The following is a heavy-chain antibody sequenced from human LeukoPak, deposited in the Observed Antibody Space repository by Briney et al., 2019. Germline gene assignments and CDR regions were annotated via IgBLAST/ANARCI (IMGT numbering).Heavy chain of an antibody. Sequence: SETLSLTCTVSGGSISSGDYYWSWIRQPPGKGLEWIGYIYYSGSTYYNPSLKSRVTISVDTSKNQFSLKLSSVTAADTAVYYCAGSVQDYYDSSCDFVYYFDYWGQGTLVTVSS. V-gene: IGHV4-30-4*08. J-gene: IGHJ4*02. CDR1: GGSISSGDYY. CDR2: IYYSGST. CDR3: AGSVQDYYDSSCDFVYYFDY. D-gene: IGHD3-22*01.